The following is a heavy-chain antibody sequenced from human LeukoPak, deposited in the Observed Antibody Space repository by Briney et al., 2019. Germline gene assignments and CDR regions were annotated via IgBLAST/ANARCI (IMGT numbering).Heavy chain of an antibody. D-gene: IGHD5-18*01. CDR1: GFTFSGHW. Sequence: GGSLRLSCTASGFTFSGHWIHWVRQAPGKGLEWVSYISSSGSTIYYADSVKGRFTISRDNAKNSLYLQMNSLRAEDTAVYYCARDLLDTSFDYWGQGTLVTVSS. CDR2: ISSSGSTI. V-gene: IGHV3-48*04. J-gene: IGHJ4*02. CDR3: ARDLLDTSFDY.